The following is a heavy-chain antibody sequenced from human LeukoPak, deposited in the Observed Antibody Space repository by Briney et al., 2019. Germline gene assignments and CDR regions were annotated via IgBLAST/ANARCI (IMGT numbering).Heavy chain of an antibody. CDR2: IIPILGIA. CDR1: GGTFSSYA. J-gene: IGHJ4*02. Sequence: SVKVSCKASGGTFSSYAISWVRQAPGQGLEWMGRIIPILGIANYAQKFQGRVTITADKSTSTAYMKLSSLRSEDTAVYYCARALSGSYLDYWGQGTLVTVSS. CDR3: ARALSGSYLDY. V-gene: IGHV1-69*04. D-gene: IGHD1-26*01.